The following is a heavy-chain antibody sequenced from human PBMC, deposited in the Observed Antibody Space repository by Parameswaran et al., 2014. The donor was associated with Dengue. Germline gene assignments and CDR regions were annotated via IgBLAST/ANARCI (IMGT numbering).Heavy chain of an antibody. Sequence: SWVRQAPGQGLEWMGWISAYNGNTNYAQKLQGRVTMTTDTSTSTAYMELRSLRSDDTAVYYCARDRKRWLQLKSSAFDIWGQGTMVTVSS. CDR3: ARDRKRWLQLKSSAFDI. J-gene: IGHJ3*02. CDR2: ISAYNGNT. D-gene: IGHD5-24*01. V-gene: IGHV1-18*01.